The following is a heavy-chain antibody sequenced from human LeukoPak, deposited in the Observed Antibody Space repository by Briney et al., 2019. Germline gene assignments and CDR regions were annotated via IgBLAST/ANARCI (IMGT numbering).Heavy chain of an antibody. CDR2: IXXXXXNK. Sequence: GGSLRLSCAASXXTFSSYGMHWVRQAPXXXXXXXXVIXXXXXNKYYADSVKGRFTISRDNSKNTLYLQMNSLRAEDTAVYYCAKDSSSSGRLRYYYYYGMDVWGQGTTVTVSS. J-gene: IGHJ6*02. D-gene: IGHD6-13*01. CDR3: AKDSSSSGRLRYYYYYGMDV. V-gene: IGHV3-30*18. CDR1: XXTFSSYG.